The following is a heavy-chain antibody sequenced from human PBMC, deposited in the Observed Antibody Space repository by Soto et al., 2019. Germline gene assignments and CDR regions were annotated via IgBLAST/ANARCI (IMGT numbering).Heavy chain of an antibody. J-gene: IGHJ4*01. V-gene: IGHV1-18*01. Sequence: ASVKVSCKASGYTFTSYGIRRVRKAPGQGLEWMGWISAYNGNTNYAQKLQGRVTMTTDTSTSTEYMELGSMRYDETAVYYCARVSSLYSISWYVPDYWSQ. CDR1: GYTFTSYG. CDR3: ARVSSLYSISWYVPDY. CDR2: ISAYNGNT. D-gene: IGHD6-13*01.